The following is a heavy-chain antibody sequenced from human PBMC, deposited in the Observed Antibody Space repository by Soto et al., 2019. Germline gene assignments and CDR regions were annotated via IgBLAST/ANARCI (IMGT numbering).Heavy chain of an antibody. CDR2: INHSGST. CDR1: GGSFSGYY. Sequence: SETLSLTCAVYGGSFSGYYWSWIRQPPGKGLEWIGEINHSGSTNYNPSLKSRVTISVDTSKNQFSLKLSSVTAADTAVYYCARGQGRLTPRARMVYAILLDYWGQGTLVTVSS. D-gene: IGHD2-8*01. J-gene: IGHJ4*02. CDR3: ARGQGRLTPRARMVYAILLDY. V-gene: IGHV4-34*01.